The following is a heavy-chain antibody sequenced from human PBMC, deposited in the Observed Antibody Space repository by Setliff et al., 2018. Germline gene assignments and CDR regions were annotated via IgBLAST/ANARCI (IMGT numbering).Heavy chain of an antibody. CDR1: GYTFTNYG. CDR3: ARAGSAAAGRKGIFEY. Sequence: ASVKVSCKASGYTFTNYGITWVRQAPGQGLEWMGIINPGGGSASYAEKFQGRVTMTRDTSASTVYMEMGNLTSDDTAVYYCARAGSAAAGRKGIFEYWGQGSLVTVSS. CDR2: INPGGGSA. V-gene: IGHV1-46*01. D-gene: IGHD6-13*01. J-gene: IGHJ4*02.